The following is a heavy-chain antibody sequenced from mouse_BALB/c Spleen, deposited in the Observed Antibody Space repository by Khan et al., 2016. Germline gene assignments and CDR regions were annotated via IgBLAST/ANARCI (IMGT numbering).Heavy chain of an antibody. Sequence: QVQLQQSGPGLVAPSQSLSITCTVSGFSITGFAVNWVRQPPGKGLEWLGVIWGDGSKDYDSALKSRLSISKDNSKSQVFLKMNSLQTDDTARYYCASYYDYDGGFAYWGQGTLVTVSA. D-gene: IGHD2-4*01. J-gene: IGHJ3*01. CDR3: ASYYDYDGGFAY. V-gene: IGHV2-6-7*01. CDR1: GFSITGFA. CDR2: IWGDGSK.